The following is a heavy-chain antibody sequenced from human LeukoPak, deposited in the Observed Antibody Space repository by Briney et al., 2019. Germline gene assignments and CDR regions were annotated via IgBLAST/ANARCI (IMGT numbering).Heavy chain of an antibody. V-gene: IGHV1-2*06. CDR2: INPNSGDT. CDR3: ACLGGGNQGH. CDR1: GYTFTAYY. D-gene: IGHD4-23*01. Sequence: ASVKASCKASGYTFTAYYMHWVRQAPGQGLEWMGRINPNSGDTIYAQNFQGRVTVTRDTSISTAYMELSRLRSDDTAVYYCACLGGGNQGHWGQGTLVTVSS. J-gene: IGHJ4*02.